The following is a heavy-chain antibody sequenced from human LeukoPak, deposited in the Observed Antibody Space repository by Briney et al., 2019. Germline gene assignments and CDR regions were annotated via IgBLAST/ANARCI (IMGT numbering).Heavy chain of an antibody. J-gene: IGHJ6*03. Sequence: PGGSLRLSCAASGFTFNTYSMNWVRQGPGKGLEWVSSIGTSSSYIYYADSVRGRFTISRDNAKNSVYLQMNSLRAEDTAVYYCARVVPPYGSGSRYYYMDVWGKGTTVSVSS. CDR2: IGTSSSYI. CDR3: ARVVPPYGSGSRYYYMDV. V-gene: IGHV3-21*01. D-gene: IGHD3-10*01. CDR1: GFTFNTYS.